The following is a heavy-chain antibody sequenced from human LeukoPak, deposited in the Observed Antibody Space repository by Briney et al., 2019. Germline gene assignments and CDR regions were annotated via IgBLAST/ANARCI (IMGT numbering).Heavy chain of an antibody. J-gene: IGHJ6*03. CDR3: ASCSSGWYYYMDV. CDR2: IYYSGST. D-gene: IGHD6-19*01. Sequence: SETLSLTCAVYGGSFSGYYWGWIRQPPGKGLEWIGYIYYSGSTNYNPSLKSRVTISVDTSKNQFSLKLSSVTAADTAVYYCASCSSGWYYYMDVWGKGTTVTISS. CDR1: GGSFSGYY. V-gene: IGHV4-59*01.